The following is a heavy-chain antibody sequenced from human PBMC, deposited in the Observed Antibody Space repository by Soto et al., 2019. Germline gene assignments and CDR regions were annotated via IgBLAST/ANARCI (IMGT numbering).Heavy chain of an antibody. Sequence: QVQLQQWGAGLLKPSETLSLTSAVYGGSFSGYYWNGIRQPPGKGLEWIGENKDNGSTNYNPALKSRVTITVDTAMNPWSLTPSSVTAADTVVYYCARGYGRHFAYWGKGTLVTVSS. CDR3: ARGYGRHFAY. D-gene: IGHD3-10*01. CDR1: GGSFSGYY. CDR2: NKDNGST. J-gene: IGHJ4*02. V-gene: IGHV4-34*01.